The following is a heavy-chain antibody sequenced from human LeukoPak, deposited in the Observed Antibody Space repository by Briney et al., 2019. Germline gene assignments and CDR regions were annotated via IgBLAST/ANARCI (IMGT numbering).Heavy chain of an antibody. CDR1: GFTFSSYA. J-gene: IGHJ5*02. Sequence: GGSLRLSCAASGFTFSSYAMSWVRQAPGKGLEWVSAISGSGGSTYYADSVKGRFTISRDNSKNTLYLQMNSLRAEDTAVYYCAKGGDYGDWSGWFDPWGQGTLVTVSS. V-gene: IGHV3-23*01. CDR2: ISGSGGST. CDR3: AKGGDYGDWSGWFDP. D-gene: IGHD4-17*01.